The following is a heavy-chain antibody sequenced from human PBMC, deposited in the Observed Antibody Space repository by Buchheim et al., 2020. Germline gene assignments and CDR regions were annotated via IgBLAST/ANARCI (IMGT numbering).Heavy chain of an antibody. CDR2: INHSGST. CDR1: GGSFSGYY. J-gene: IGHJ6*02. D-gene: IGHD1-14*01. CDR3: ARLVSGYYYYYGMDV. V-gene: IGHV4-34*01. Sequence: QVQLQQWGAGLLKPSETLSLTCAVYGGSFSGYYWSWIRQPPGKGLEWIGEINHSGSTNYNPSLKSRVTISVDTSKNQFSLKLSSVTAADTAVYYCARLVSGYYYYYGMDVWGQGTT.